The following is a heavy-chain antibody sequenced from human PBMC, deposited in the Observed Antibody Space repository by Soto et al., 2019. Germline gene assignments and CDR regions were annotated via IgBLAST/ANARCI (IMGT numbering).Heavy chain of an antibody. D-gene: IGHD4-17*01. CDR2: IYPGDSDT. CDR1: GYSFTSYW. J-gene: IGHJ4*02. CDR3: ASGRETTVTQFDY. V-gene: IGHV5-51*01. Sequence: GESLKISCKGSGYSFTSYWIGWVRQMPGKGLEWMGIIYPGDSDTRYSPSFRGQVTISADKSISTAYLQWSSLKASDTAMYYCASGRETTVTQFDYWGQGTLVTVSS.